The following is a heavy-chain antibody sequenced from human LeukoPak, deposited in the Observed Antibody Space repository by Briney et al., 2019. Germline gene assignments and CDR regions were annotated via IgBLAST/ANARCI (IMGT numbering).Heavy chain of an antibody. Sequence: GGSLRLSCAASGFTFSDYYMSWIRQAPGKGLEWVANIKQDGSEKYYVDSVKGRFTISRDNAKNSLYLQMNSLRAEDTAVYYCAREGSSSWYLSSWFDPWGQGTLVTVSS. CDR2: IKQDGSEK. CDR1: GFTFSDYY. CDR3: AREGSSSWYLSSWFDP. J-gene: IGHJ5*02. V-gene: IGHV3-7*01. D-gene: IGHD6-13*01.